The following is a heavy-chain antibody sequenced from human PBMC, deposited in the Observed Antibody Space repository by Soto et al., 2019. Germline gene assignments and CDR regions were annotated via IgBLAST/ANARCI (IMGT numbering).Heavy chain of an antibody. CDR2: IYHSGST. Sequence: TPETLSLTCAFSGGSIRSGGYDWSWIRQPPGKGLEWIGYIYHSGSTYYNPSLKSRVTISVDRSKNQFSLKLSSVTAADTAVYYCARAISDFWSGNYGMDVWGHGTTVTVSS. J-gene: IGHJ6*01. CDR1: GGSIRSGGYD. V-gene: IGHV4-30-2*01. CDR3: ARAISDFWSGNYGMDV. D-gene: IGHD3-3*01.